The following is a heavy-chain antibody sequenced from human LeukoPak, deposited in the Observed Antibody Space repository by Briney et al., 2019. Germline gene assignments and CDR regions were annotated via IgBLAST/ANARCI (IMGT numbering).Heavy chain of an antibody. Sequence: ASGKVSCKASGYTFTGDYLHWVRQAPGQGLEWMGWMNPNSGGTNYAQKFQGRVTMTRDTSISTAYMELSRLRSDDTAVYYCARDYASGSYYDYWGQGSLVTVSS. CDR2: MNPNSGGT. V-gene: IGHV1-2*02. J-gene: IGHJ4*02. D-gene: IGHD3-10*01. CDR1: GYTFTGDY. CDR3: ARDYASGSYYDY.